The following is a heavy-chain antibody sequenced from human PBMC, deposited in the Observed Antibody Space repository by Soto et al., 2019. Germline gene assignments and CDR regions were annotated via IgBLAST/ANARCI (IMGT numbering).Heavy chain of an antibody. D-gene: IGHD4-17*01. CDR2: IWYDGSNK. CDR3: ARDPYGDSTGYYFDY. J-gene: IGHJ4*02. Sequence: QVQLVESGGGVVQPGRSLRLSCAASGFTFSSYGMHWVRQAPGKGLEGVAVIWYDGSNKYYADSVKGRFTISRDNSKNTLYLQMNSLRAEDTAVYYCARDPYGDSTGYYFDYWGQGTLVTVSS. V-gene: IGHV3-33*01. CDR1: GFTFSSYG.